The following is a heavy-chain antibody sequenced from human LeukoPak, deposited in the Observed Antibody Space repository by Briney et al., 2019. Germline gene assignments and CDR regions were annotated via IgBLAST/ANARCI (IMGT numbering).Heavy chain of an antibody. V-gene: IGHV3-13*01. CDR2: IGTAGDT. J-gene: IGHJ6*02. CDR1: GFTFSSYD. Sequence: GGSLRLSCAASGFTFSSYDMHWVRQATGKGLEWVSAIGTAGDTYYPGSVKGRFTISRENAKNSLYLQMNSLRAGDTAVYYCARGGITMVRGVIDGSNYGMDVRGQGTTVTVSS. CDR3: ARGGITMVRGVIDGSNYGMDV. D-gene: IGHD3-10*01.